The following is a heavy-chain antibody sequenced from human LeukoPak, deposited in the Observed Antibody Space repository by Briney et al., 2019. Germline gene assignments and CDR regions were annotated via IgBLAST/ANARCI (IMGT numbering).Heavy chain of an antibody. CDR2: IYYSGST. CDR1: GGSISSYY. CDR3: AGAMVRGVMFH. D-gene: IGHD3-10*01. V-gene: IGHV4-59*01. Sequence: PSETLSLTCTVSGGSISSYYWSWIRQPPGKGLEWIGYIYYSGSTNYNPSLKSRVTISVDTSKNQFSLKLSSVTAADTAVYYCAGAMVRGVMFHWGQGTLVTVSS. J-gene: IGHJ4*02.